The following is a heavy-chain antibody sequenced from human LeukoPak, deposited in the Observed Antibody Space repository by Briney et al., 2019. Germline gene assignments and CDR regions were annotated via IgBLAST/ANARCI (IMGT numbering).Heavy chain of an antibody. Sequence: GGSLRLSCAASGFTLSSNYMSWVRQAPREGLEWGSVIYSGGSTYDADSVKGRFTISRDNPKNTLYLQMNSLRAEDTALYYCANTSVGEGRIIGSGYFDNWGQGTLVTVSS. D-gene: IGHD2-15*01. CDR2: IYSGGST. CDR1: GFTLSSNY. CDR3: ANTSVGEGRIIGSGYFDN. J-gene: IGHJ4*02. V-gene: IGHV3-66*01.